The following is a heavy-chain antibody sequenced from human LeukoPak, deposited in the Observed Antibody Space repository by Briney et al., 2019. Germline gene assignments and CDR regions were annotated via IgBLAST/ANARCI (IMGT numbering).Heavy chain of an antibody. J-gene: IGHJ6*03. CDR3: AKSRTPMTYYYYMDV. Sequence: PGGSLRLSCAASGFTFSSYGMHWVRQAPGKGLEWVAFIRYDGSNKYYADSVKGRFTISRDNSKNTLYLQMNSLRAEDTAVYYCAKSRTPMTYYYYMDVWGKGTTVTVSS. CDR1: GFTFSSYG. CDR2: IRYDGSNK. V-gene: IGHV3-30*02. D-gene: IGHD3-22*01.